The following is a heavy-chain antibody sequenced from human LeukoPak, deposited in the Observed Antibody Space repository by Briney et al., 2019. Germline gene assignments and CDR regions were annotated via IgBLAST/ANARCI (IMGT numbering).Heavy chain of an antibody. Sequence: PGGSLRLSCAASGFTFSSYAMSWVRQAPGKGPQWVASISSGAGTTFYADFVKGRFTISKDNSKNTLSLHMNSLRPEDTAVYYCAKGGSSSSEGGWGQGTLVTVSS. V-gene: IGHV3-23*01. CDR2: ISSGAGTT. D-gene: IGHD2-2*01. CDR3: AKGGSSSSEGG. CDR1: GFTFSSYA. J-gene: IGHJ4*02.